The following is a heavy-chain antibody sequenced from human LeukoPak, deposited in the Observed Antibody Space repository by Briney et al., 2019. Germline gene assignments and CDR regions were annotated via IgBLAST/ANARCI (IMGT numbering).Heavy chain of an antibody. J-gene: IGHJ3*02. CDR3: AKGFRIAARFDAFDI. D-gene: IGHD6-6*01. CDR2: IWYDGSIT. V-gene: IGHV3-30*02. CDR1: GFTFTTYG. Sequence: GGSLRLSCAASGFTFTTYGMHWVRQAPGKGLEWVAVIWYDGSITYYADSVKGRFTISRDNSKNTLYLQMNSLRAEDTAVYYCAKGFRIAARFDAFDIWGQGTMVTVSS.